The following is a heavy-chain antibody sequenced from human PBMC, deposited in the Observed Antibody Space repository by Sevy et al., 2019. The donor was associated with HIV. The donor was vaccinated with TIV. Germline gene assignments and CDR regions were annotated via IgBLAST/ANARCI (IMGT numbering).Heavy chain of an antibody. CDR1: GFSFSTHA. CDR2: ISFDGSDK. Sequence: GGYLRLSCAASGFSFSTHAMHWVRQAPGKGLEWVAVISFDGSDKYYTDSVKGRFTISRDDSKNTLLLQVSSLRAEYTAVYYCARDVRYCTVWYPGYWGQGTPVTVSS. V-gene: IGHV3-30*03. D-gene: IGHD6-19*01. CDR3: ARDVRYCTVWYPGY. J-gene: IGHJ4*02.